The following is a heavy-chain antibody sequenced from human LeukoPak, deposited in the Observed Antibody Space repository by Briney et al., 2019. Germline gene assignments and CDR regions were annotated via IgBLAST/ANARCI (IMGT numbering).Heavy chain of an antibody. Sequence: ESSETLSLTCTVSGDSISFNYWNWIRQPPGKGLEWIGHIDYSGSTSYNPSLKSRLTISIDTSKDQFSLYLSSVTAADTGVYYCAKRIGSYWYWGQGTLVTVSS. CDR1: GDSISFNY. CDR3: AKRIGSYWY. CDR2: IDYSGST. V-gene: IGHV4-59*01. D-gene: IGHD1-26*01. J-gene: IGHJ4*02.